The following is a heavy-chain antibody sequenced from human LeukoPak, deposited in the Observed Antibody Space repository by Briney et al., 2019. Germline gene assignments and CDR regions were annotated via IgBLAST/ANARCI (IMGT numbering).Heavy chain of an antibody. CDR3: ARDFAGYYDSSGYFDY. CDR1: GFSFSSYV. CDR2: IDGSGDTT. J-gene: IGHJ4*02. D-gene: IGHD3-22*01. Sequence: GGSLRLSCAASGFSFSSYVMSWVRQAPGKGLEWVSTIDGSGDTTYYADSVKGRFTISRDNSKNTLYLQMNSPGAEDTAVYYCARDFAGYYDSSGYFDYWGQGTLVTVSS. V-gene: IGHV3-23*01.